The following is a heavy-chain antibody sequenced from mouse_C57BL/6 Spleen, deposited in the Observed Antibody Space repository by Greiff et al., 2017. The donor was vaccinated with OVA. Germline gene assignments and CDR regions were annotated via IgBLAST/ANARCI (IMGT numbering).Heavy chain of an antibody. CDR1: GYAFRSSW. V-gene: IGHV1-82*01. CDR3: ARDGYSPGYFDV. CDR2: IYPGDGDT. D-gene: IGHD2-3*01. Sequence: QVQLKESGPELVKPGASVKISCTASGYAFRSSWMNWVKQRPGQGLEWIGRIYPGDGDTNYNWKFKGKATLTADKSSSTAYMQLSSLTSEDSAVYFCARDGYSPGYFDVWGTGTTVTVSS. J-gene: IGHJ1*03.